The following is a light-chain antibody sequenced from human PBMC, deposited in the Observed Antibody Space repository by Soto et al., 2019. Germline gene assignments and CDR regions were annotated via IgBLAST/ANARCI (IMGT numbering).Light chain of an antibody. Sequence: QSALTQPASVSASPGQSITISCTGTSSDIGFYNLVFWYQQLPGKAPKLIISEDSKRPSGVSDRFFGSKSGNTASLTISGLQDEDEADYYCCSYAGGPVLFGGGTKVTVL. CDR3: CSYAGGPVL. CDR1: SSDIGFYNL. CDR2: EDS. J-gene: IGLJ2*01. V-gene: IGLV2-23*01.